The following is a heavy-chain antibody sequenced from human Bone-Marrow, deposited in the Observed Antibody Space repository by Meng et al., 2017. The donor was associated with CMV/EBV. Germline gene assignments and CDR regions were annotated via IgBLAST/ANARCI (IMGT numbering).Heavy chain of an antibody. Sequence: SVKVSCKASGGTFSSYAISWVRQAPGQGLEWMGGIIPIFGTANYAQKFQGRVTITTDESTSTAYMELSSLRSEDTAVYYCASHSVVTDPFDYWGQGTLVTVSS. CDR3: ASHSVVTDPFDY. D-gene: IGHD2-21*01. CDR2: IIPIFGTA. CDR1: GGTFSSYA. V-gene: IGHV1-69*05. J-gene: IGHJ4*02.